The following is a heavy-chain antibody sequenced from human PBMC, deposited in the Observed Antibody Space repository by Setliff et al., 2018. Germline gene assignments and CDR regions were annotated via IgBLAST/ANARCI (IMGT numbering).Heavy chain of an antibody. J-gene: IGHJ4*02. CDR3: ARISASSSHFDY. CDR2: IDWVDDK. D-gene: IGHD6-13*01. CDR1: GFSLNTSGMR. Sequence: SGPTLVNPTQTLTLTCTFSGFSLNTSGMRVSWIRQPPGKALEWLARIDWVDDKFYSTSLKTRLTISKDISKKQVVLTMTNMDPVDTATYYCARISASSSHFDYWGPGTLVTVSS. V-gene: IGHV2-70*04.